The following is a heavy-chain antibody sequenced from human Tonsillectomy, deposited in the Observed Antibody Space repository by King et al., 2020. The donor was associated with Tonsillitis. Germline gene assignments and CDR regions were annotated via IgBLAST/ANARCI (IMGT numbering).Heavy chain of an antibody. CDR2: IHTSGST. J-gene: IGHJ4*02. V-gene: IGHV4-4*07. CDR1: GASMSSYY. D-gene: IGHD2-2*01. Sequence: VQLQESGPGLVKPSETLSLTCTVSGASMSSYYWSWIRPPAEKGLEWIGRIHTSGSTNYKPSLESRVTMSVDTSKNQFSLKLTSMTAADTAVYYCARDQPVGSTRFDYWGQGILVTVSS. CDR3: ARDQPVGSTRFDY.